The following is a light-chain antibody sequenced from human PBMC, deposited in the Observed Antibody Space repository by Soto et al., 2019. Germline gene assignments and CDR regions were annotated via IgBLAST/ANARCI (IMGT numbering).Light chain of an antibody. J-gene: IGLJ1*01. CDR1: SSNTGAGYE. CDR3: QSYDSSLSGYV. Sequence: QAVVTQPPSVSEAPGQRVTISCTGSSSNTGAGYEAHWYQQVPGTAPKLLIYENNNRPSGVPDRFSGSKSGTSASLAITGLQAEDEAEYYCQSYDSSLSGYVFGTGTKLTVL. CDR2: ENN. V-gene: IGLV1-40*01.